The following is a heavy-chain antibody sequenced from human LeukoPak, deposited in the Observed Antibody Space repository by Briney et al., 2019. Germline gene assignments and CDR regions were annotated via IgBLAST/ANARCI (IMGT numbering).Heavy chain of an antibody. V-gene: IGHV3-33*01. Sequence: GGSLRLSCAASGFTFSSYGMHWVRQAPGKGLEWVAVIWYDGSNKYYADSVKGRFTISRDNSKNTLYLQMNSLRAEDTAVYYCATDSSLSGLDYWGQGTLVTVSS. J-gene: IGHJ4*02. D-gene: IGHD6-13*01. CDR2: IWYDGSNK. CDR1: GFTFSSYG. CDR3: ATDSSLSGLDY.